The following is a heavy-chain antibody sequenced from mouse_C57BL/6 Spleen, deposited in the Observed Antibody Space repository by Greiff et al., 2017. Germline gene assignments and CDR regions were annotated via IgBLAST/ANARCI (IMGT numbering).Heavy chain of an antibody. CDR2: ISNGGGST. CDR3: ARITTVEDGYFDV. CDR1: GFTFSDYY. D-gene: IGHD1-1*01. Sequence: EVKLVESGGGLVQPGGSLKLSCAASGFTFSDYYMYWVRQTPEKRLEWVAYISNGGGSTYYPDTVKGRFTISRDNAKNTLYLQMSRLQSEDTAMYYCARITTVEDGYFDVWGTGTTVTVSS. V-gene: IGHV5-12*01. J-gene: IGHJ1*03.